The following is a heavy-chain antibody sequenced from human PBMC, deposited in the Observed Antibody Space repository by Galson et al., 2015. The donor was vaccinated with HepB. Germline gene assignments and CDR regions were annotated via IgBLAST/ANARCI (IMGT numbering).Heavy chain of an antibody. CDR1: GFMFSTYA. Sequence: SQRLSCEASGFMFSTYAMSWVRQAPGKGLEWVASFTGGGRGTSYADSVKGRFSISRDNSKNTLYLQMNTLRAEDTAIYYCAKQNEYYFDYWGQGAMVTVFS. V-gene: IGHV3-23*01. J-gene: IGHJ4*02. CDR3: AKQNEYYFDY. CDR2: FTGGGRGT.